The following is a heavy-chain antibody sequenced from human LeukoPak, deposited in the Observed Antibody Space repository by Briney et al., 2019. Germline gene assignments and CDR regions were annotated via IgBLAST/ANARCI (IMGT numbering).Heavy chain of an antibody. J-gene: IGHJ4*02. CDR3: ARAVAATFDY. V-gene: IGHV1-46*01. D-gene: IGHD6-19*01. Sequence: ASVKVSCKASGYTFSNYYMHWVRQAPGQGLEWMGIINPNGGSTTYAHKFQGRVTMTRDTSTSTVYMDLSSLRSEDTAMYYCARAVAATFDYWGQGTLVTVSS. CDR1: GYTFSNYY. CDR2: INPNGGST.